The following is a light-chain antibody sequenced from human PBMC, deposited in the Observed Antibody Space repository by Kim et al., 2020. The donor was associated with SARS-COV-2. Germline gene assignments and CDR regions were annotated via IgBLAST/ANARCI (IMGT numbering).Light chain of an antibody. CDR3: ATWDDSLDVWM. CDR2: TDD. CDR1: SSNIGSNT. J-gene: IGLJ3*02. Sequence: GQRVTISCSGSSSNIGSNTVNWYQQFPGTAPQPLIDTDDRRPSGVSDRVSCSKSGTSASLAISALRSEDEADYYCATWDDSLDVWMFGGGTKLTVL. V-gene: IGLV1-44*01.